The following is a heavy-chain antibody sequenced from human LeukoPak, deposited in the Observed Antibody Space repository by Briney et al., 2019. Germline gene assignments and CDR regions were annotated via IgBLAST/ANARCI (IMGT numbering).Heavy chain of an antibody. Sequence: GGSLRLSCAASGFTFGSYWMSWVRQAPGKGLERVANINEDGSEKYHVGSVKGRFTISRDNAKNSLYLQMDSLTAADTAVYYCARASDVGTIDYWGQGTLVTVSS. CDR2: INEDGSEK. CDR3: ARASDVGTIDY. CDR1: GFTFGSYW. D-gene: IGHD7-27*01. J-gene: IGHJ4*02. V-gene: IGHV3-7*04.